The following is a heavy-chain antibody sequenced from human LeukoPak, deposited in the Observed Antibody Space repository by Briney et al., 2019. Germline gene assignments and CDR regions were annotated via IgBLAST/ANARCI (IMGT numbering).Heavy chain of an antibody. J-gene: IGHJ4*02. CDR3: AKRGLVEAVAAGRYGGFDY. V-gene: IGHV3-30*18. Sequence: PGRSLRLSCEASGFTFSTYSMHWVRQAPGKGLEWVAAISFDGSYTYYGDSVKGRLTISRDNSKNTLYLQMNSLRAEDTAVYYCAKRGLVEAVAAGRYGGFDYWGQGTLVTVSS. CDR1: GFTFSTYS. CDR2: ISFDGSYT. D-gene: IGHD6-19*01.